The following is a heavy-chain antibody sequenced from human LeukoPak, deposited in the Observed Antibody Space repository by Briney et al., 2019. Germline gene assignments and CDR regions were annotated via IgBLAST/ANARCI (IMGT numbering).Heavy chain of an antibody. CDR3: GXXXXXXXRXVIREIDY. J-gene: IGHJ4*02. D-gene: IGHD3-10*01. Sequence: ASVKVSCKASGYTFTSYGISWVRQAPGQGLEWMGWISAYNGNTNYAQKLQGRVTMTTDTSTSTAYMELRSLRSDDTAVYYFGXXXXXXXRXVIREIDYWGQGTLVTVSS. CDR2: ISAYNGNT. CDR1: GYTFTSYG. V-gene: IGHV1-18*01.